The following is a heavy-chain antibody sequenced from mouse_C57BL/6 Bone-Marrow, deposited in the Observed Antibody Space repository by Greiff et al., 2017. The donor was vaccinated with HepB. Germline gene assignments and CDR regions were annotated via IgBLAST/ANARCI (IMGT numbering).Heavy chain of an antibody. Sequence: VKLMESGPGLVAPSQSLSITCTVSGFSLTSYGVNWVRQPPGKGLEWLVVIWSDGSTTYNSALKSRLSISKDNSKSQVFLKMNSLQTDDTAMYYCARQNSNYWYFDVWGTGTTVTVSS. J-gene: IGHJ1*03. CDR3: ARQNSNYWYFDV. V-gene: IGHV2-6-1*01. CDR1: GFSLTSYG. CDR2: IWSDGST. D-gene: IGHD2-5*01.